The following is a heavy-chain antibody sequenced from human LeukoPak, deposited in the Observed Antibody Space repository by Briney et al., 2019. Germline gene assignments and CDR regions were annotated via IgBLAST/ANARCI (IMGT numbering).Heavy chain of an antibody. J-gene: IGHJ6*02. CDR3: ARGPTLVRGVIMPDSVGGMDV. V-gene: IGHV1-2*02. CDR2: INPNSGGT. CDR1: GYTFTGYY. D-gene: IGHD3-10*01. Sequence: GASVKVSCKASGYTFTGYYMHWVRQAPGQGLEWMGWINPNSGGTNYAQKFQGRVTMTRDTSISTAYMELSSLRSEDTAVYYCARGPTLVRGVIMPDSVGGMDVWGQGTTVTVSS.